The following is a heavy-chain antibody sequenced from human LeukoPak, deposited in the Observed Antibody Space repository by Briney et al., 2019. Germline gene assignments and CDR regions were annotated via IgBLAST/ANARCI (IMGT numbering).Heavy chain of an antibody. CDR1: GYTFTGCY. J-gene: IGHJ4*02. D-gene: IGHD5-12*01. V-gene: IGHV1-2*06. CDR3: ARALSRGYSGYDYGLGY. CDR2: INPNNGGT. Sequence: ASVKVSCKASGYTFTGCYIHWVRQAPGQGLDWMGRINPNNGGTNYAQKFQGRVTMTRDMSMSTAYMELSGLRSDDTAVYYCARALSRGYSGYDYGLGYWGQGTLVTVSS.